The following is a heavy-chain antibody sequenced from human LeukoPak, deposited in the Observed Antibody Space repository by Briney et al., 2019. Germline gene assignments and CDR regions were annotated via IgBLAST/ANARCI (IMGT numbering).Heavy chain of an antibody. CDR1: GGSISSSSYY. CDR3: ARDNYDFGLYAFDI. V-gene: IGHV4-61*02. CDR2: IYTSGST. J-gene: IGHJ3*02. Sequence: SSETLSLTCSVSGGSISSSSYYWGWIRQPPGKGLEWIGRIYTSGSTNYNPSLKSRVTISVDTSKNQFSLKLSSVTAADTAVYYCARDNYDFGLYAFDIWGQGTMVTVSS. D-gene: IGHD3-3*01.